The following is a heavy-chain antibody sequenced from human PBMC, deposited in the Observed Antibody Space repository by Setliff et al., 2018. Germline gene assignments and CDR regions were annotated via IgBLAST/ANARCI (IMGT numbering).Heavy chain of an antibody. V-gene: IGHV3-48*01. D-gene: IGHD3-3*01. CDR1: GFSFSSYG. J-gene: IGHJ5*02. CDR2: ISSSSSTI. Sequence: LGGSLRLSCAASGFSFSSYGMNWVRQAPEKGLEWVSYISSSSSTIYYADSVKGRFTISRDNAKNSLYLQMSDLRAEDTAVYYCAKDFWSGYVSYLDPWGQGTLVTVSS. CDR3: AKDFWSGYVSYLDP.